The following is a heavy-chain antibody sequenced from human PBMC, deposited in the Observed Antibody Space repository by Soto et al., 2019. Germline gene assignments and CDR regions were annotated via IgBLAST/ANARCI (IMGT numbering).Heavy chain of an antibody. Sequence: QVQLQQWGAGLLKPSETLSLTCAVYGGSFSGYYWSWIRQPPGKGLEWIGEINHSGSTNYTPSLKSRVTISVDTSKNQFSLKLSSVTAADTAVYYCARVLPSYYGSGSYNWFDPWGQGTLVTVSS. V-gene: IGHV4-34*01. D-gene: IGHD3-10*01. CDR1: GGSFSGYY. CDR2: INHSGST. J-gene: IGHJ5*02. CDR3: ARVLPSYYGSGSYNWFDP.